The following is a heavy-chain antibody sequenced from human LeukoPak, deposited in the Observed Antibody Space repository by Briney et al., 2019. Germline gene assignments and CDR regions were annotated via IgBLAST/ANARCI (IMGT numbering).Heavy chain of an antibody. CDR1: GFTFSNYT. D-gene: IGHD3-10*01. CDR3: ARMGPGTPLVFDI. V-gene: IGHV3-21*01. CDR2: ISSSSTYM. J-gene: IGHJ3*02. Sequence: GGSLRLSCAASGFTFSNYTMNWVRQAPGEGLEWVSSISSSSTYMYYADSMKGRLTVSRDNVKNSLYLQINGLRAEDTALFYCARMGPGTPLVFDIWGQGTVVTVSS.